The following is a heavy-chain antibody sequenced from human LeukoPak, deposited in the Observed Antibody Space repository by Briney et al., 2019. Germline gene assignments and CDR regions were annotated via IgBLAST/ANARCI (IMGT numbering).Heavy chain of an antibody. V-gene: IGHV1-8*02. Sequence: ASVKVSCKASGYTFTSYGISWVRQAPGQGLEWMGWMNPNSGNTGYAQKFQGRVTMTRNTSISTAYMELSSLRSEDTAVYYCARGITMVRKYNWFDPWGQGTLVTVSS. CDR2: MNPNSGNT. CDR1: GYTFTSYG. CDR3: ARGITMVRKYNWFDP. D-gene: IGHD3-10*01. J-gene: IGHJ5*02.